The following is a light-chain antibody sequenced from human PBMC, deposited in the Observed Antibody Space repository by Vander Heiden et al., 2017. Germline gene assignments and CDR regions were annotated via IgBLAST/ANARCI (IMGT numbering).Light chain of an antibody. CDR1: SSDVGSYNR. J-gene: IGLJ2*01. CDR3: CSYAGSSTLV. CDR2: EGS. Sequence: QSALTQPASVSGPPGQSIPISCTRNSSDVGSYNRDSGYQQHPGKAPKLMIYEGSKRPSGVSNRFSGSKSGNTASLTSSGLQAEDEADYYSCSYAGSSTLVFGGGTKLTVL. V-gene: IGLV2-23*01.